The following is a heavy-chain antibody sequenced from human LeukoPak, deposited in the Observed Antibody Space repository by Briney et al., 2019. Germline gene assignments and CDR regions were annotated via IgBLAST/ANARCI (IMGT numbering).Heavy chain of an antibody. Sequence: SETLSLTCAVYGGSFSDYYWSWIRQPPGKGLERIGEINHSGSTNYNPSLKSRVTISVDTSKNQFSLKLSSVTAADTAVYYCARSPYCSGGSCYRRGFDYWGQGTLVTVSS. D-gene: IGHD2-15*01. CDR1: GGSFSDYY. CDR2: INHSGST. V-gene: IGHV4-34*01. J-gene: IGHJ4*02. CDR3: ARSPYCSGGSCYRRGFDY.